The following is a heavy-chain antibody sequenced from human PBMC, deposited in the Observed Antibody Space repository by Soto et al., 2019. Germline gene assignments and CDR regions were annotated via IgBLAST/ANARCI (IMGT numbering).Heavy chain of an antibody. V-gene: IGHV4-59*12. CDR3: ARSRFARWHRLAPRWFDP. CDR1: GGSISSYY. J-gene: IGHJ5*02. CDR2: IYYSGST. Sequence: SETLSLTCTVSGGSISSYYWSWIRQPPGKGLEWIGYIYYSGSTNYNPSLKSRVTISVDKSKNQFSLKLSSVTAADTAVYYCARSRFARWHRLAPRWFDPWGQGTLVTVSS. D-gene: IGHD6-25*01.